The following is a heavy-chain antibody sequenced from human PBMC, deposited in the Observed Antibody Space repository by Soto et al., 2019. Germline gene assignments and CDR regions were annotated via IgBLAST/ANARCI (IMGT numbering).Heavy chain of an antibody. J-gene: IGHJ4*02. CDR3: ARAGGWYSFDY. CDR2: IYYSGST. CDR1: GGSISSGGYY. Sequence: SETLSLTCTVSGGSISSGGYYWRWIRQHPGKGLEWIGYIYYSGSTYYNPSLKSRVAISVDTSKNQFSLKLSSVTAADTAVYYCARAGGWYSFDYWGQGTLVTVSS. V-gene: IGHV4-31*02. D-gene: IGHD3-10*01.